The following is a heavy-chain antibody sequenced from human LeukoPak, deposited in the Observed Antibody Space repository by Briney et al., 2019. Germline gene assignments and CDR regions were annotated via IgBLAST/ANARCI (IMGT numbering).Heavy chain of an antibody. CDR2: IWYDGSNK. CDR3: ARMDSSGYYYNWFDP. J-gene: IGHJ5*02. D-gene: IGHD3-22*01. CDR1: GFTFSIYG. V-gene: IGHV3-33*08. Sequence: GGSLRLSCAASGFTFSIYGMHWVRQAPGKGLEWVAVIWYDGSNKYYADSVKGRFTISRDNSKNTLYLQMNSLRAEDTAVYYCARMDSSGYYYNWFDPWGQGTLVTVSS.